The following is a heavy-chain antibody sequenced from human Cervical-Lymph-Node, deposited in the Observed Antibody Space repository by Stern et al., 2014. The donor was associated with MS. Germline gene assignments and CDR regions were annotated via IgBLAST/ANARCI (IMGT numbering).Heavy chain of an antibody. D-gene: IGHD2-15*01. V-gene: IGHV3-74*02. Sequence: EVQLVESGGGLVQPGGSLRLSCAASGFTFSSYWLHWVRHAPGKGLVWVSRINSDGSSTSYADSVKGRFTISRDNAKNTLYLQMNSLRAEDTAVYYCARVGCSGGSCYQYWGQGTLVTVSS. CDR1: GFTFSSYW. CDR3: ARVGCSGGSCYQY. CDR2: INSDGSST. J-gene: IGHJ4*02.